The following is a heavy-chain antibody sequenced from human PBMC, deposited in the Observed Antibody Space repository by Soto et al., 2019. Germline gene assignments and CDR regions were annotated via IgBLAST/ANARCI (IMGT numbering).Heavy chain of an antibody. Sequence: ASVKVSCKSSVYTFTSYYMHWVRQAPGQGLEWMGILNPSGGSTSYAQKFQGRVTMTRDTSTRTVYMELSSLRSEDTAVYYCASSVSLGDLSSPGYSGQGTLVTVSS. CDR3: ASSVSLGDLSSPGY. J-gene: IGHJ4*02. CDR2: LNPSGGST. V-gene: IGHV1-46*01. CDR1: VYTFTSYY. D-gene: IGHD3-16*02.